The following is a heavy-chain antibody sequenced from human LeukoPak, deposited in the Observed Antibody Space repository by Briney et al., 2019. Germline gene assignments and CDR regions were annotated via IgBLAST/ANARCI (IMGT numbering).Heavy chain of an antibody. CDR3: AKDDESSSGSMARTFDY. CDR2: ISGSGGST. D-gene: IGHD6-19*01. V-gene: IGHV3-23*01. J-gene: IGHJ4*02. Sequence: HPGGSLRLSCAASGFTFSNYAMSWVRQAPGKGLEWVSGISGSGGSTYYADSVKGRFTISRDNSKNTLYLQMNSLRAEDTAVYYRAKDDESSSGSMARTFDYWGQGTLVTVSS. CDR1: GFTFSNYA.